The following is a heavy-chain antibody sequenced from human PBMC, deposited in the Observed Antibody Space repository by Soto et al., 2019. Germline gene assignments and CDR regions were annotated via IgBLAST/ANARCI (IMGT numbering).Heavy chain of an antibody. J-gene: IGHJ3*02. CDR2: ISGSGDST. CDR3: AKDPSPGYCSSTSCYLDAFDI. Sequence: EVQLLESGGDLVQPGGSLRLSCVASGFTFSSYTMSWVRQAPAKGLEWLSSISGSGDSTYYADSVKGRFTISRDNSKNTLYLKMSTLRAEDTAVYYCAKDPSPGYCSSTSCYLDAFDIWGHGTMVTVSS. CDR1: GFTFSSYT. V-gene: IGHV3-23*01. D-gene: IGHD2-2*01.